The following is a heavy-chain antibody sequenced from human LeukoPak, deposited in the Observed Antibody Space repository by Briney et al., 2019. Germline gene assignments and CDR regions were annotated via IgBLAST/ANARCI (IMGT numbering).Heavy chain of an antibody. CDR1: GFTFSSYA. Sequence: PGGSLRLSCAAFGFTFSSYAMSWVRQAPGKGLEWVSAISGSGGSTYYADSVKGRFTISRDNSKNTLYLQMNSLRAEDTAVYYCAKDSRVGGYYFDYWGQGTLVTVSS. V-gene: IGHV3-23*01. D-gene: IGHD3-10*01. J-gene: IGHJ4*02. CDR3: AKDSRVGGYYFDY. CDR2: ISGSGGST.